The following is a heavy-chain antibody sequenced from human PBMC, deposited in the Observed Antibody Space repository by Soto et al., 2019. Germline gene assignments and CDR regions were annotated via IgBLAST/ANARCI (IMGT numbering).Heavy chain of an antibody. Sequence: ASVKVSCKVSGYTLTELSMHWVRQAPGKGLEWMGGFDPEDGETIYAQKFQGRVTMTEDTSTDTAYMELSSLRSEDTAVYYCATDRASSKYGGSYYYYYYGMDVWGQGTTVTVS. CDR1: GYTLTELS. D-gene: IGHD1-26*01. J-gene: IGHJ6*02. V-gene: IGHV1-24*01. CDR2: FDPEDGET. CDR3: ATDRASSKYGGSYYYYYYGMDV.